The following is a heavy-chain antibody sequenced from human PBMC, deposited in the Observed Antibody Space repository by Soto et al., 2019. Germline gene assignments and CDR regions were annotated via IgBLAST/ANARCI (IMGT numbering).Heavy chain of an antibody. J-gene: IGHJ6*02. D-gene: IGHD2-15*01. Sequence: AGGSLRLSCAVSGFNFSSDTINWVRQAPGKRLEWLSSISSSGYIFSTDSVRGRVTISRDSAKNSVYLRINSLRAEDTAVYLCARDCSGGSCYPGMDVWGQGTMVTVSS. CDR1: GFNFSSDT. V-gene: IGHV3-21*01. CDR3: ARDCSGGSCYPGMDV. CDR2: ISSSGYI.